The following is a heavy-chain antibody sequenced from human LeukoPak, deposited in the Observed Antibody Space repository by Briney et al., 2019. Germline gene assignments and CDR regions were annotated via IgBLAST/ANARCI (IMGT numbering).Heavy chain of an antibody. CDR1: GYSFTSYW. V-gene: IGHV5-51*01. J-gene: IGHJ4*02. CDR2: IYPGDSDT. Sequence: GESLKISCKVSGYSFTSYWIGWVRQIPGKGLEWMGIIYPGDSDTRYSPSFQGQVTISADKSISTAYLQWSSLKASDTAMYYCARSSRYYYDSSGYGDYWGQGTLVTVSS. D-gene: IGHD3-22*01. CDR3: ARSSRYYYDSSGYGDY.